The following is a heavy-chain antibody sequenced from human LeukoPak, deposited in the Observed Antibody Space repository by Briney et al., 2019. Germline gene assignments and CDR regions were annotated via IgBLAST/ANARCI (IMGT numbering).Heavy chain of an antibody. CDR2: ISAYNGNT. CDR3: AREFGDILTGWIDY. V-gene: IGHV1-18*01. J-gene: IGHJ4*02. CDR1: GYTFTSYG. Sequence: ASVKVSCKASGYTFTSYGISWVRQAPGQGLEWMGWISAYNGNTNYAQKLQGRVTMTTDTSTSTAYMELSSLRSEDTAVYYCAREFGDILTGWIDYWGQGTLVTVSS. D-gene: IGHD3-9*01.